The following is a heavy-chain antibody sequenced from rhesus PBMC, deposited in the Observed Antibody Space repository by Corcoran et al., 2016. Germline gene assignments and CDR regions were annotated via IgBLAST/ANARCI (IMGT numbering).Heavy chain of an antibody. V-gene: IGHV4-169*02. D-gene: IGHD6-25*01. CDR2: IYGSGSST. Sequence: QLQLQESGPGLVKPSETLSVTCAVSGGSISSSYWSWIRQAPGKGLEWIGYIYGSGSSTNFNPSLKSRVTLSVDTSKNQLSLKLSSVTTADTAVYYCARDGAAAGTGSPYWGQGVLVTVSS. J-gene: IGHJ4*01. CDR3: ARDGAAAGTGSPY. CDR1: GGSISSSY.